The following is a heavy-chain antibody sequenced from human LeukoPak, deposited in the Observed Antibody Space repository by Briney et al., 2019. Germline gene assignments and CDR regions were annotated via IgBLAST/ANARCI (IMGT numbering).Heavy chain of an antibody. CDR3: ARHDFWSGFKGGDY. D-gene: IGHD3-3*01. V-gene: IGHV3-23*01. CDR1: GFTVSSNS. CDR2: ISGSGDYT. Sequence: GGSLRLSCTVSGFTVSSNSMSWVRQAPGKGLEWVSTISGSGDYTYYADSVKGRFTISRDNSKNSLYLQMNSLSAEDTAFYYCARHDFWSGFKGGDYWGQGTLVTVSS. J-gene: IGHJ4*02.